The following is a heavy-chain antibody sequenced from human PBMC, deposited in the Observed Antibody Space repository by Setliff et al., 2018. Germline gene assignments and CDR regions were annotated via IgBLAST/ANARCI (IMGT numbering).Heavy chain of an antibody. J-gene: IGHJ1*01. CDR1: GFTFSTYN. CDR2: ISFSSSTI. D-gene: IGHD1-1*01. Sequence: PGGSLRLSCAASGFTFSTYNMNWVRQAPGKGLEWVSYISFSSSTIYYAGSVKGRFTISRDNAKNSLYLQMNSLRAEDTAVYYCARDHGELGQERRTHFFRHWGQGTLVTVSS. V-gene: IGHV3-48*01. CDR3: ARDHGELGQERRTHFFRH.